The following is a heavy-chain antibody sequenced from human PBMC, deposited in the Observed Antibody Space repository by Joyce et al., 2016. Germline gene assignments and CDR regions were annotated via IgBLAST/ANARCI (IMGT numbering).Heavy chain of an antibody. CDR1: GYSFTSYW. Sequence: EVQLVQSGAEVKKPGESLKISCKGSGYSFTSYWISWVRQMPGKGLEWMGAIYPGDSNTKYSPSFQGQVTFSVDKSISTAYLQWSSLRTSDTAIYYCARHDPTYYYDSGGYYPPDYWGQGTLVAVSS. D-gene: IGHD3-22*01. J-gene: IGHJ4*02. CDR2: IYPGDSNT. CDR3: ARHDPTYYYDSGGYYPPDY. V-gene: IGHV5-51*01.